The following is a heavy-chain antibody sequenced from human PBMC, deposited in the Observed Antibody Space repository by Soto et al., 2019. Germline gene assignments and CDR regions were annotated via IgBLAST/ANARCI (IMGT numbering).Heavy chain of an antibody. CDR1: GFTFSSYA. D-gene: IGHD3-3*01. J-gene: IGHJ4*02. Sequence: GGSLRLSCAASGFTFSSYAMSWVRQAPGKGLEWVSAISGSGGSTYYADSVKGRFTISRDNSKNTLYRKMNTLRAEDTAVYYCAKAAFPTIFGVDARFRYWGQGTLVTVSS. CDR2: ISGSGGST. V-gene: IGHV3-23*01. CDR3: AKAAFPTIFGVDARFRY.